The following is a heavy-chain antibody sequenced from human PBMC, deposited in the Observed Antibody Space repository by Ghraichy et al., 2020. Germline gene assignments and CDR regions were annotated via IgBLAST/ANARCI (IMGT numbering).Heavy chain of an antibody. Sequence: ASVKVSYKASGYTFTSYDINWVRQATGQGLEWMGWMNPNSGNTGYAQKFQGRVTMTRNTSISTAYMELSSLRSEDTAVYYCARPTYYYDSSGYYYHAFDIWGQGTMVTVSS. D-gene: IGHD3-22*01. J-gene: IGHJ3*02. CDR3: ARPTYYYDSSGYYYHAFDI. CDR2: MNPNSGNT. V-gene: IGHV1-8*01. CDR1: GYTFTSYD.